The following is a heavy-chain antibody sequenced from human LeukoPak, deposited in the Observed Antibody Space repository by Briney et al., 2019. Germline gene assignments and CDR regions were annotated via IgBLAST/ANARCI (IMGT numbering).Heavy chain of an antibody. CDR3: AKALRGFPNYYYAMDV. D-gene: IGHD3-10*01. CDR1: GFTFSSYG. J-gene: IGHJ6*04. V-gene: IGHV3-30*18. Sequence: PGGSLRLSCAASGFTFSSYGMHWVRQAPGKGLEWVAVISYDGSNKYYADSVKGRFTISRDNSKNTPYLQMNSLRAEDTAVYYCAKALRGFPNYYYAMDVWGKGTTVTVSS. CDR2: ISYDGSNK.